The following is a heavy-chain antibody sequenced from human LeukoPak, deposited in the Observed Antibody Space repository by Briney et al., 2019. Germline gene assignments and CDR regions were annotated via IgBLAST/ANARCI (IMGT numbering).Heavy chain of an antibody. D-gene: IGHD5-18*01. CDR1: GYTFTSYY. J-gene: IGHJ4*02. V-gene: IGHV1-46*01. Sequence: ASVKVSCKASGYTFTSYYMHWVRQAPGQGLEWMGIINPSGGSTSYAQKFQGRVTMTRDMSTSTVYMELSSLRSEDTAVYYCARVGYSYGYDDPALGSFKLDYWGQGTLVTVSS. CDR2: INPSGGST. CDR3: ARVGYSYGYDDPALGSFKLDY.